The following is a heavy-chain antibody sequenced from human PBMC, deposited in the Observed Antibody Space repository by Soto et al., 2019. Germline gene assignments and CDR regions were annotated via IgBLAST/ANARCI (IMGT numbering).Heavy chain of an antibody. CDR2: IYYSGST. CDR3: ARGQDLTNWFDP. J-gene: IGHJ5*02. D-gene: IGHD3-9*01. V-gene: IGHV4-31*03. Sequence: PSETLSITCTVSGGSISSGGYYWSWIRQHPGKGLEWIGYIYYSGSTYYNPSLKSRVTISVDTSKNQFPLKLSSVTAADTAVYYCARGQDLTNWFDPWGQGTLVTVSS. CDR1: GGSISSGGYY.